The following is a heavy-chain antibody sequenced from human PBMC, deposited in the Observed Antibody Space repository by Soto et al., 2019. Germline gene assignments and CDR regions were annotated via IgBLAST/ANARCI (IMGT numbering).Heavy chain of an antibody. CDR2: ISGSGDNT. D-gene: IGHD2-21*01. CDR1: GFTLSTFA. Sequence: EVQLLESGGGLVQPGGSLRLSCAASGFTLSTFAMTWVRQAPGKGLEWVSAISGSGDNTYYADSVKGRFTMSRDNSKSTLYLQMNSLRGDDTAVYHCAKVRGVLFYFDQWGQGTLVTVSS. V-gene: IGHV3-23*01. CDR3: AKVRGVLFYFDQ. J-gene: IGHJ4*02.